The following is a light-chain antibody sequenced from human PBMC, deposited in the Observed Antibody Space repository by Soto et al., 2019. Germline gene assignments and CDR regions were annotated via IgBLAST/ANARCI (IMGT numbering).Light chain of an antibody. Sequence: EIVMTQSPATLSLSPGERATLSCRASQSVSSSYLAWYQQKPGQAPRLLIYGTSSRATGIPDRFSGSGSGTDFTLTISRLESEDFAVYYCQQYSNSPFTFGPGTKVDIK. V-gene: IGKV3-20*01. CDR3: QQYSNSPFT. J-gene: IGKJ3*01. CDR1: QSVSSSY. CDR2: GTS.